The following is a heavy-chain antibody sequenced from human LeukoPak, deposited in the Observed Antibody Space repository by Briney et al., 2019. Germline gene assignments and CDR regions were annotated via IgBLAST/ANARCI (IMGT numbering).Heavy chain of an antibody. CDR3: ASEDSGSSLDY. J-gene: IGHJ4*02. D-gene: IGHD1-26*01. Sequence: ASVKVSCKASGYTFSNYGISWVRQAPGQGLEWVGWIRGDNGNTNYAQKLQGRVTMTTDTSTSTAYMDLRSLKSDDTAVYYCASEDSGSSLDYWGQGTLVTVSS. CDR2: IRGDNGNT. V-gene: IGHV1-18*01. CDR1: GYTFSNYG.